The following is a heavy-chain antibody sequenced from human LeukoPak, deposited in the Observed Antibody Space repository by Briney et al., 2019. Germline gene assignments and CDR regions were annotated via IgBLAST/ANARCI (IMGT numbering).Heavy chain of an antibody. CDR2: INHSGST. CDR1: GGSISSSSYY. J-gene: IGHJ4*02. V-gene: IGHV4-39*07. Sequence: SETLSLTCTVSGGSISSSSYYWSWIRQPPGKGLEWIGEINHSGSTNYNPSLKSRVTISVDTSKNQFSLKLSSVTAADTAVYYCARGRWFGEFDYWGQGTLVTVSS. CDR3: ARGRWFGEFDY. D-gene: IGHD3-10*01.